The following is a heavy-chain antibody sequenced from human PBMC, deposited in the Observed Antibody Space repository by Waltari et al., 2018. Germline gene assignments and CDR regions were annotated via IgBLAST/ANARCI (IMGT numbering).Heavy chain of an antibody. CDR3: ARDGDYALFYFDY. V-gene: IGHV4-59*01. Sequence: QVQLQESGPGLVKPSETLSLTCTVSGGSISSYYWSWIRQPPGKGLEWIVYIYYSGGTNYTPSLKSRVTISVDTSKNQFSLKLSSVTAADTAVYYCARDGDYALFYFDYWGQGTLVTVSS. CDR2: IYYSGGT. D-gene: IGHD4-17*01. CDR1: GGSISSYY. J-gene: IGHJ4*02.